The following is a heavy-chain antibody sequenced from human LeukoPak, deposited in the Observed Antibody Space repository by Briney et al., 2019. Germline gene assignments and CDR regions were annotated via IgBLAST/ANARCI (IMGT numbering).Heavy chain of an antibody. CDR1: RYSISSGYF. J-gene: IGHJ4*02. CDR2: IYHSGTP. D-gene: IGHD3-22*01. Sequence: SETLSLTCNVSRYSISSGYFWAWIRQPPGKGLEWIGSIYHSGTPYFNPSLRSRVTILVDTSKSQFSLNLRSVTAADTAVYYCARDFEIGPDYSDTSGFDYWGQGTLVTVSS. CDR3: ARDFEIGPDYSDTSGFDY. V-gene: IGHV4-38-2*02.